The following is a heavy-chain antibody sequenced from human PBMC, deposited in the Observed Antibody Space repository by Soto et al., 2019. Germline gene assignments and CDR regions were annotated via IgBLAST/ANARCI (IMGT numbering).Heavy chain of an antibody. V-gene: IGHV3-23*01. D-gene: IGHD2-2*01. CDR3: AKALSTAVNYGLDV. J-gene: IGHJ6*02. CDR2: ISDDGDST. CDR1: GLTFSDNA. Sequence: EVQLLESGGGLVQPGGSLRLSCGASGLTFSDNAMTWVRQAPGKGLEWVSSISDDGDSTDYADSVKGRFTISRDNSKNTLFLQMSSLGAEDTAVYYCAKALSTAVNYGLDVWGQGTSVTVSS.